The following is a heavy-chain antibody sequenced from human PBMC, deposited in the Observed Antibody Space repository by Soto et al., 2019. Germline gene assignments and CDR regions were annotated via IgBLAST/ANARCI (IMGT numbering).Heavy chain of an antibody. V-gene: IGHV1-46*01. D-gene: IGHD1-26*01. Sequence: ASVKVSCKASGYTFTSYYMHWVRQAPGQGLEWMGIINPSGGSTSYAQKFQGRVTMTRDTSTSTVYMELSSLRSEDTAVYYCAREGGRADYYYYYYGMDVWGQGTTVTVS. J-gene: IGHJ6*02. CDR1: GYTFTSYY. CDR2: INPSGGST. CDR3: AREGGRADYYYYYYGMDV.